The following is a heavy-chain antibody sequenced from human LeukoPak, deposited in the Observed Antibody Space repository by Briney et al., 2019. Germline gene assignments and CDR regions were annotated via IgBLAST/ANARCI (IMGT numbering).Heavy chain of an antibody. D-gene: IGHD3-10*01. V-gene: IGHV4-59*01. CDR1: GGSISSYY. CDR2: IYYSGST. CDR3: ARSSHRLWFGELLYPLYFDY. J-gene: IGHJ4*02. Sequence: SETLSLTCTVSGGSISSYYWSWIRQPPGKGLEWIGYIYYSGSTNYNPSLKSRVTISVDTSKNQFSLKLSSVTAADTAVYYCARSSHRLWFGELLYPLYFDYWGQGTLVTISS.